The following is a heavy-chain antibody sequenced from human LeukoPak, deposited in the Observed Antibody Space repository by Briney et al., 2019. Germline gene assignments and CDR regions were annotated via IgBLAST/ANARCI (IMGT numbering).Heavy chain of an antibody. J-gene: IGHJ4*02. CDR3: TIDWGYYDSSGYYYPMGY. CDR1: GFTFSNAW. D-gene: IGHD3-22*01. Sequence: GGSLRLSCAASGFTFSNAWMSWVRQAPGKGLEWVGRIKSKTDGGTTDYAAPVKGRFTISRDDSKNTLYLQMNSLKTEDTAVYYCTIDWGYYDSSGYYYPMGYWGQGTLVTVSS. CDR2: IKSKTDGGTT. V-gene: IGHV3-15*01.